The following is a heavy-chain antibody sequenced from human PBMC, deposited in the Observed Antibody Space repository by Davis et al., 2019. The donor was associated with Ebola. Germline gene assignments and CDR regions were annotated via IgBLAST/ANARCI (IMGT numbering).Heavy chain of an antibody. V-gene: IGHV3-30*02. CDR3: AKGPYSGSYSVLDY. D-gene: IGHD1-26*01. CDR2: IRYDGSNK. CDR1: GFTFSSYG. Sequence: GESLKISCAASGFTFSSYGMHWVRQAPGKGLEWVAFIRYDGSNKYYADSVKGRFTISRDNSKNTLYLQMNSLRAEDTAVYYCAKGPYSGSYSVLDYWGQGTLVTVSS. J-gene: IGHJ4*02.